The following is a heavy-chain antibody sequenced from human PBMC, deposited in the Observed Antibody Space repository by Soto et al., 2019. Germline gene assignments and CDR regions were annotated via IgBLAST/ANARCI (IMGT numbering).Heavy chain of an antibody. CDR2: VYYSGTT. Sequence: PSETLSLTCSVSGGSVSDKTYYWSWIRQPPGKRLEWIGYVYYSGTTNYNPSLKSRVTISVDLSKNQFSLRLSSVTTADTALYYCARTTAVPNSLRSRYFFDYWGQGTLVTVAS. V-gene: IGHV4-61*01. J-gene: IGHJ4*02. CDR1: GGSVSDKTYY. D-gene: IGHD4-17*01. CDR3: ARTTAVPNSLRSRYFFDY.